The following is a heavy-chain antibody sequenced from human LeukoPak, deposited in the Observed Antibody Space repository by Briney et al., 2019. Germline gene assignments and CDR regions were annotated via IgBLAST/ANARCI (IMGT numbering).Heavy chain of an antibody. CDR3: ARGGWLQIYYYYYMDV. D-gene: IGHD5-24*01. J-gene: IGHJ6*03. V-gene: IGHV4-39*07. Sequence: WIRQPPGKGLEWIGSIYYSGSTYYNPSLKSRVTISVDTSKNQFSLKLSSVTAADTAVYYCARGGWLQIYYYYYMDVWGKGTTVTVSS. CDR2: IYYSGST.